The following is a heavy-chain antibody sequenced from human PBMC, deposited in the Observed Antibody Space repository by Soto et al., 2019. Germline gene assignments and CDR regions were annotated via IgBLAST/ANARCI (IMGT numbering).Heavy chain of an antibody. CDR3: ARGNHRWLQLWYLAL. J-gene: IGHJ2*01. Sequence: QVQLVQSGAEVKKPGSSVTVSCKASGGTFSSYTISWVRQAPGQGLEWMGGIIAIFGTANYAQKVQGRVTTTADKSPSTAYMELSSLRSEDTAVYYCARGNHRWLQLWYLALWGRGPLVTVAS. CDR2: IIAIFGTA. V-gene: IGHV1-69*14. D-gene: IGHD5-12*01. CDR1: GGTFSSYT.